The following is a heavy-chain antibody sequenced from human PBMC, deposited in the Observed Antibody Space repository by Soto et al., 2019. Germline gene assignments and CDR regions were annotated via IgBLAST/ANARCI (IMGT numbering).Heavy chain of an antibody. CDR2: ISGSGGSA. V-gene: IGHV3-23*01. CDR3: ERYDSGDPKWFDP. J-gene: IGHJ5*02. Sequence: GGSLRLSCADSGFTFRSYGMSWVRQGPGKGLEWVSGISGSGGSANYADSVKGRFITSRDNSKNTLYLQMNSLRAEDTAVYYCERYDSGDPKWFDPWGQGTLVTVSS. CDR1: GFTFRSYG. D-gene: IGHD4-17*01.